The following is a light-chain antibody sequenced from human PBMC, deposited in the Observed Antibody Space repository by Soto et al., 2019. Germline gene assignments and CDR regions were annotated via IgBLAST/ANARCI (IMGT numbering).Light chain of an antibody. CDR3: QQYINWLRT. V-gene: IGKV3D-15*03. CDR2: GAS. Sequence: EIVLTQSPVTLSVSPGERVTLSCRASQRLSSNLAWYQQRPGQAPRLLIYGASIRATDIPARFIGSGSGTDFTLTISILQSEDFAVYYCQQYINWLRTFGQGTKVGIK. J-gene: IGKJ1*01. CDR1: QRLSSN.